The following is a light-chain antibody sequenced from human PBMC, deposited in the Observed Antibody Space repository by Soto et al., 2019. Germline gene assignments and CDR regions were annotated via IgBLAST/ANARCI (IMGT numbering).Light chain of an antibody. CDR3: QQYDDLPIT. CDR2: DAS. V-gene: IGKV1-33*01. CDR1: QDINIY. Sequence: DIQMTPSPSSLFASVGDRVTIPCQATQDINIYLNWYQQKPVKPPKLRIDDASNLATGVPSRVSGRGSGSDLSFTISSLQHEDVATYDCQQYDDLPITFGQGTRLEI. J-gene: IGKJ5*01.